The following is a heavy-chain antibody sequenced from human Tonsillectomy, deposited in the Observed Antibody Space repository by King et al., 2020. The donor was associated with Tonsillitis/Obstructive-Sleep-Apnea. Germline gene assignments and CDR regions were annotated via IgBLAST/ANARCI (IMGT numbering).Heavy chain of an antibody. Sequence: FTLQESGPVLVKPTETLTLTCTVSGFSLSNARMGVSWIRQPPGKALEWLAHIFSNDEKSYSTSLKSRLTTSKDTSKSQVVLTMTNMDPVDTATYYCARGAFDWYGVYFDYWGQGTLVTVSS. CDR1: GFSLSNARMG. CDR2: IFSNDEK. CDR3: ARGAFDWYGVYFDY. J-gene: IGHJ4*02. V-gene: IGHV2-26*01. D-gene: IGHD3-9*01.